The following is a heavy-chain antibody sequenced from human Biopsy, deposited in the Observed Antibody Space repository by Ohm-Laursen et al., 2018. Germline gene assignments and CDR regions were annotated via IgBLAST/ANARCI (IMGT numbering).Heavy chain of an antibody. Sequence: SDTLSLTCIVSGASMTGYFWTWVRQPAGKGLEWIGHIYTIGDTTYNPSLESRVTMSLDTSKNQSSLKMTSLTAADTAVYFCAREDEGLLRALDLWGQGTMVTVSS. J-gene: IGHJ3*01. CDR3: AREDEGLLRALDL. V-gene: IGHV4-4*07. D-gene: IGHD3-3*01. CDR1: GASMTGYF. CDR2: IYTIGDT.